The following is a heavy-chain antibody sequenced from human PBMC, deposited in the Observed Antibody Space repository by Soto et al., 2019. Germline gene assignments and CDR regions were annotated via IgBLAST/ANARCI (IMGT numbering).Heavy chain of an antibody. D-gene: IGHD3-22*01. CDR2: IIPIFGTA. CDR3: AREKRYYDSSGYRSPHFDY. Sequence: GASVKVSCKASGGTFSSYAISWVRQAPGQGLEWMGGIIPIFGTANYAQKFQGRVTTTADESTSTAYMELSSLRSEDTAVYYCAREKRYYDSSGYRSPHFDYWGQGTLVTVSS. CDR1: GGTFSSYA. J-gene: IGHJ4*02. V-gene: IGHV1-69*13.